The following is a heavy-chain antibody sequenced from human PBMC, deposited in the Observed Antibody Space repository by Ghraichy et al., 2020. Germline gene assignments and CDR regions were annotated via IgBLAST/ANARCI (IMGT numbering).Heavy chain of an antibody. Sequence: SETLSLTCTVSGGSISSSSYYWGWIRQPPGKGLEWIGSIYYSGSTYYNPSLKSRVTISVDTSKNQFSLKLSSVTAADTAVYYCARHSLPPDYGDYVEWFDPWGQGTLVTVSS. V-gene: IGHV4-39*01. CDR3: ARHSLPPDYGDYVEWFDP. CDR1: GGSISSSSYY. J-gene: IGHJ5*02. CDR2: IYYSGST. D-gene: IGHD4-17*01.